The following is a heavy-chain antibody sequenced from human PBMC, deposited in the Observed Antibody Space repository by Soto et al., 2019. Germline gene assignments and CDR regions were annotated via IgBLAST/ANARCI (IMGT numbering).Heavy chain of an antibody. CDR1: GYSFTTYW. Sequence: KRGGESLKISCKGSGYSFTTYWIGWVRQMPGKGLEWMGVIYPGDSDIRFSPSFQGQVTISADMSLSTAYMQWSSLRVSDTAMYYCARQAYHYDTNSFGYWGQGTLVTVSS. D-gene: IGHD3-22*01. CDR2: IYPGDSDI. CDR3: ARQAYHYDTNSFGY. V-gene: IGHV5-51*01. J-gene: IGHJ4*02.